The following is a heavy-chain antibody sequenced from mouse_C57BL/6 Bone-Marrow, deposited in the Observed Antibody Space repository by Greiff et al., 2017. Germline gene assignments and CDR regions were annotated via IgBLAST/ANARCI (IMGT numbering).Heavy chain of an antibody. CDR1: GFNIKDDY. Sequence: EVQLQHSGAELVRPGASVKLSCTASGFNIKDDYMHWVKQRPEQGLEWIGWIDPENGDTEYASKFQGKATITADTSSNTAYLQLSSLTSEDTAVFYCTSRIYCDYGRFAYGRQGSLVTVYA. CDR3: TSRIYCDYGRFAY. CDR2: IDPENGDT. V-gene: IGHV14-4*01. D-gene: IGHD2-4*01. J-gene: IGHJ3*01.